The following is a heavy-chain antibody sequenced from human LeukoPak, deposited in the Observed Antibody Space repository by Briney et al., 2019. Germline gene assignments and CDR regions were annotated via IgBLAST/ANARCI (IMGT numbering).Heavy chain of an antibody. V-gene: IGHV3-48*04. CDR3: AKDGVYYGSGSYYFGY. J-gene: IGHJ4*02. Sequence: PGGSLRLSCAASGFTFSTYSMNWVRQAPGKGLEWVSYISSRSNTIYYADSVKGRFTISRDNAKNTLYLQMNSLRAEDTAVYYCAKDGVYYGSGSYYFGYWGQGTLVTVSS. CDR2: ISSRSNTI. CDR1: GFTFSTYS. D-gene: IGHD3-10*01.